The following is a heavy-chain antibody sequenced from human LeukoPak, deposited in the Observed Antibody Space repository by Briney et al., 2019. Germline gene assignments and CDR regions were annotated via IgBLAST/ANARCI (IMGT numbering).Heavy chain of an antibody. D-gene: IGHD3-10*01. J-gene: IGHJ4*02. CDR3: AKNRGYGSEVVFDY. Sequence: PGRSLRLSCVVSGFNFDDYAMHWVRQAPGKGLEWVSGISWNSGSIGYADSVKGRFTISRDNAKNSLYLQMDRLRAEDTALYYCAKNRGYGSEVVFDYWGQGTLVTVSS. CDR1: GFNFDDYA. CDR2: ISWNSGSI. V-gene: IGHV3-9*01.